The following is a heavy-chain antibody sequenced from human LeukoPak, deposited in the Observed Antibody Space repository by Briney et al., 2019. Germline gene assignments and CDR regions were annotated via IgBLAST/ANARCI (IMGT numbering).Heavy chain of an antibody. CDR3: AKEAVAARPIDDY. J-gene: IGHJ4*02. D-gene: IGHD6-6*01. CDR1: GFIFSSYG. V-gene: IGHV3-30*02. CDR2: IRYDGSNK. Sequence: GGSLRLSCAASGFIFSSYGMHWVRQAPGKGLEWGAFIRYDGSNKYYADSVKGRFTISRDNSKNTLYLQMNSLRAEDTAVYYCAKEAVAARPIDDYWGQGTLVTVSS.